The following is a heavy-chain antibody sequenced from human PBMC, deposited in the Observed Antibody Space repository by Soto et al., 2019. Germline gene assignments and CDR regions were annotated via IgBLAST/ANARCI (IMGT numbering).Heavy chain of an antibody. CDR1: GDSVSSNSAA. Sequence: SQTLSLTCLISGDSVSSNSAAWNWIRQSPSRGLEWLGRTYYRSKWYNDYAVSVKSRITINPDTSKNQFSLQLNSVTPEDTAVYYCARGRITIFGVVPELDYWGQGTLVTVSS. CDR2: TYYRSKWYN. CDR3: ARGRITIFGVVPELDY. J-gene: IGHJ4*02. D-gene: IGHD3-3*01. V-gene: IGHV6-1*01.